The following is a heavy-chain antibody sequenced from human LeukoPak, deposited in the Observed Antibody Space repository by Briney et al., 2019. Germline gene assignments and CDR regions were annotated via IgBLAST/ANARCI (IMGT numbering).Heavy chain of an antibody. CDR1: GFSLGNYA. J-gene: IGHJ4*02. CDR3: ARETRAVSD. V-gene: IGHV3-64*01. D-gene: IGHD1-26*01. Sequence: GGSLRLSCAASGFSLGNYAMHWVRQAPEKGLEYVSAISTNGAITFYANSVKGRFTISRDNSKNTLYLQMNSLRAEDMAVYYCARETRAVSDWGQGTLVTVSS. CDR2: ISTNGAIT.